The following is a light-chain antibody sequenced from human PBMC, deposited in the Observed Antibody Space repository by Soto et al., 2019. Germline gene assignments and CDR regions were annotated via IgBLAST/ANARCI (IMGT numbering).Light chain of an antibody. CDR2: ASS. V-gene: IGKV1-39*01. J-gene: IGKJ5*01. CDR1: QSISSY. CDR3: QQSYSLPVT. Sequence: DIQMTQSPSSLSASVGDRVTITCRASQSISSYLNWYYQKPGKAPKLLIFASSSLQSGVPSRFSGSESGTDCTLTISRLQPEGSATYYCQQSYSLPVTFGQGTRLEIK.